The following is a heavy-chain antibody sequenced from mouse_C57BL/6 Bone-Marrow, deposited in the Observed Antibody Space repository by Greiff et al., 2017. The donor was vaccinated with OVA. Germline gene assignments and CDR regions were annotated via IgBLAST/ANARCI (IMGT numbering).Heavy chain of an antibody. J-gene: IGHJ3*01. CDR2: ISSGGSYT. V-gene: IGHV5-6*01. CDR3: ARRGSFAY. Sequence: EVQLVESGGDLVKPGGSLKLSCAASGFTFSSYGMSWVRQTPDKRLEWVATISSGGSYTYYPDSVKGRFTISRDNAKNTLYLQMSSLKSEDTAMYYCARRGSFAYWGQGTLVTVSA. CDR1: GFTFSSYG.